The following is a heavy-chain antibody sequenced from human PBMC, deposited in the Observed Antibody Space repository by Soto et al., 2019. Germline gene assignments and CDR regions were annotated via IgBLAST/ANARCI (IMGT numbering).Heavy chain of an antibody. CDR3: ARAVGATANNWFDP. D-gene: IGHD1-26*01. CDR1: GGSISSYY. CDR2: IYYRGST. V-gene: IGHV4-59*01. Sequence: SETLSLTCTVSGGSISSYYWSWIRQPPGKGLEWIGYIYYRGSTNYNPSLKSRVTISVDTSKNQFSLKLSSVTAADTAVYYCARAVGATANNWFDPWGQGTVVTVSS. J-gene: IGHJ5*02.